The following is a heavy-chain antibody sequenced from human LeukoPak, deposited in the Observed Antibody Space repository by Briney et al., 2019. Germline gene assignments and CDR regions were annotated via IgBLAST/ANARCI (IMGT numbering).Heavy chain of an antibody. CDR1: GGSISSSNYY. V-gene: IGHV4-39*07. Sequence: PSETLSLTCTVSGGSISSSNYYWGWIRQPPGKGLECIGRIYYSGSTYYNPSLKRRVTISVDTSKNQFSLKLSSVTAADTAVYYCARSMWGASGRIDYWGQGTLVTVSS. D-gene: IGHD3-10*01. CDR2: IYYSGST. J-gene: IGHJ4*02. CDR3: ARSMWGASGRIDY.